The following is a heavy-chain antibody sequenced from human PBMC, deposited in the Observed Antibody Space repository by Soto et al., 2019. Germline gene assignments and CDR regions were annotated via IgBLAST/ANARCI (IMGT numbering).Heavy chain of an antibody. CDR3: VKDRVPDSRWNFDY. J-gene: IGHJ4*02. V-gene: IGHV3-21*04. CDR1: GFTFSSYS. CDR2: ISSSSSWI. D-gene: IGHD1-1*01. Sequence: GGSLRLSCAASGFTFSSYSMNWVCQAPGKGLEWVSSISSSSSWIYYADSMKGRVTISRDNSKSTLYLQMNSLRAEDTAVYFCVKDRVPDSRWNFDYWGQGTLVTVSS.